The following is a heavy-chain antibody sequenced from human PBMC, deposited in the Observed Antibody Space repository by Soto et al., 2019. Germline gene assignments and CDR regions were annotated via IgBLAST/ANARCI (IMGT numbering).Heavy chain of an antibody. V-gene: IGHV4-39*01. D-gene: IGHD2-15*01. Sequence: ASEALSLTCTVSGGSISSSDYSWGWIRQPPRKGLEWIGTFYYSGSTNYNPSLKSRVFISVDTSQNQFSLKLSSVAAADTAMYYCARKIVYCNGGRCHGHYALDVWGQGTMVTVSS. CDR1: GGSISSSDYS. J-gene: IGHJ3*01. CDR3: ARKIVYCNGGRCHGHYALDV. CDR2: FYYSGST.